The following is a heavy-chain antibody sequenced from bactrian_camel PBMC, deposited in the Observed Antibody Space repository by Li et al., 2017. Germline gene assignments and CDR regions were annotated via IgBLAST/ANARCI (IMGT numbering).Heavy chain of an antibody. Sequence: VQLVESGGGLVQPGGSLRLSCAASGFTFSSYAMNWVRQAPGKGLEWVSAINSGGGSTYYADSVKGRFTISRDNAKNTLYLQLNSLKTEDTAMYYCAKDWEGDVLGQGTQVTVS. D-gene: IGHD1*01. J-gene: IGHJ4*01. V-gene: IGHV3S31*01. CDR1: GFTFSSYA. CDR2: INSGGGST.